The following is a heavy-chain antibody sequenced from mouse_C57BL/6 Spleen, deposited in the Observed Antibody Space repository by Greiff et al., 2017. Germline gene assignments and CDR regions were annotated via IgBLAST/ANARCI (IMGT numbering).Heavy chain of an antibody. CDR2: LSPRSGNT. CDR1: GYTFTSSG. CDR3: ASRGYGSTYYFDY. V-gene: IGHV1-81*01. Sequence: VQLQQSGAELARPGASVQLSCTASGYTFTSSGISWLKQRTGPGLAWIVALSPRSGNTYYTEQFKGKATLTADKSSSTAYMELRSLTSEDSAVYFCASRGYGSTYYFDYWGQGTSLTVSS. D-gene: IGHD1-1*01. J-gene: IGHJ2*02.